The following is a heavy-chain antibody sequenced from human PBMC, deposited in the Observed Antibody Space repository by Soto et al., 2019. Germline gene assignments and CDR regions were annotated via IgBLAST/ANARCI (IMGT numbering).Heavy chain of an antibody. CDR3: AQSSSGAHYYGMVV. J-gene: IGHJ6*02. V-gene: IGHV3-23*01. D-gene: IGHD1-26*01. CDR1: GFTFSTYG. CDR2: ISARGGDT. Sequence: GGSLRLSCAASGFTFSTYGMNWVRQAPGKGLEWVAGISARGGDTSYADSVKGRFTISRDNSKDTLYLLMNSLRAEDAAVYHCAQSSSGAHYYGMVVWGQGTTVTVSS.